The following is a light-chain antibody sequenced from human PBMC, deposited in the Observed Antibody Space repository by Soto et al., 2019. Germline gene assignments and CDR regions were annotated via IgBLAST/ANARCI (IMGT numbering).Light chain of an antibody. J-gene: IGLJ1*01. CDR2: EVS. Sequence: QSALTQPASVSGSPGQSITISCTGTSSDVGGYKYVSWYQQHPGKAPKLMIYEVSSRPSGVSNRFSGSKSGNTASLTISGLQAEYEADYYCTSYATGRTLYVFGTWTKLTVL. V-gene: IGLV2-14*01. CDR1: SSDVGGYKY. CDR3: TSYATGRTLYV.